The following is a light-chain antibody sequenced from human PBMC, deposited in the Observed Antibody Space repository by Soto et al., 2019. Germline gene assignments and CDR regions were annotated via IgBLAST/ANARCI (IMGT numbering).Light chain of an antibody. CDR1: QSVLYSSNNKNY. V-gene: IGKV4-1*01. Sequence: DIVMTQSPDSLAVSLGERATINCKSSQSVLYSSNNKNYLAWYQQKPGQPPKLLISWASTRESGVPDRFSGSGSGTDFPLTISSLQAEDVAVYYCQQYYSAPHTFGQGTRLEIK. CDR2: WAS. J-gene: IGKJ5*01. CDR3: QQYYSAPHT.